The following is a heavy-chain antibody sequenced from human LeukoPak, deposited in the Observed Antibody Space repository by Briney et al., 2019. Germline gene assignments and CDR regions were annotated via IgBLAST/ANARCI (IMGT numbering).Heavy chain of an antibody. D-gene: IGHD1-26*01. V-gene: IGHV1-2*02. CDR3: AKTVGATKGGNY. CDR1: GYTFTGYY. J-gene: IGHJ4*02. Sequence: ASVKVSCKASGYTFTGYYMHWVRQAPGQGLEWMGWINPNSGGTNYAQKFQGRVTMTRDTSISTAYMELSRLRSDDTAVYYCAKTVGATKGGNYWGQGTLVTVSS. CDR2: INPNSGGT.